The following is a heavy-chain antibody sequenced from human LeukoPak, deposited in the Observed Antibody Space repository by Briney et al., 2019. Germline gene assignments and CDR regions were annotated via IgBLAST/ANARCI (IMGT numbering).Heavy chain of an antibody. J-gene: IGHJ4*02. CDR2: IRYDGSNK. CDR1: GFTFSSYG. CDR3: AKDLETYCGGDCHSLGDC. V-gene: IGHV3-30*02. Sequence: GGSLRLSCAASGFTFSSYGMHWVRQAPGKGLEWVAFIRYDGSNKYYADSVKGRFSISRDNSKDTLYLQMNSLRTEDTAVYYCAKDLETYCGGDCHSLGDCWGQGTLVTVSS. D-gene: IGHD2-21*02.